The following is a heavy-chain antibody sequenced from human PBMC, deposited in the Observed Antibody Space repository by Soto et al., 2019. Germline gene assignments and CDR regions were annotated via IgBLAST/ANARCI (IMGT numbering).Heavy chain of an antibody. Sequence: GGSLRLSCAASGFAFNSYAMNWVRQAPGKGLEWVSSITGGSTYYADSVRGRFTISRDNAKNTLYLQMNSLRAEDTALYYCAKERADYYGSGSYSVYGMDVWGQGPTVTVSS. V-gene: IGHV3-23*01. CDR3: AKERADYYGSGSYSVYGMDV. CDR2: ITGGST. CDR1: GFAFNSYA. J-gene: IGHJ6*02. D-gene: IGHD3-10*01.